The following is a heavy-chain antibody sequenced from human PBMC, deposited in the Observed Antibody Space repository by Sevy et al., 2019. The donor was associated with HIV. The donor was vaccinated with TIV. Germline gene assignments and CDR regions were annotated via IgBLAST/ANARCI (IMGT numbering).Heavy chain of an antibody. D-gene: IGHD5-18*01. V-gene: IGHV3-7*01. CDR1: GFTFSSYW. CDR2: MKEDGSEK. Sequence: GGSLRLSCAASGFTFSSYWMSWVRQAPGKGLEWVATMKEDGSEKSYVDSVKGRFTISRDNAKNSLYLQMNSLRVDDTAVYYCVREGLGGFSYSLDCWGQGTLVTVSS. CDR3: VREGLGGFSYSLDC. J-gene: IGHJ4*02.